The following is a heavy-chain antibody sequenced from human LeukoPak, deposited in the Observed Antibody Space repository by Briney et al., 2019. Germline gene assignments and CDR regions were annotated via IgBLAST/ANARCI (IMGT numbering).Heavy chain of an antibody. CDR3: ARGPDYGDYILDY. Sequence: SVTVSFKASGGTFIIYAISWVRQAPGQGREWMGGIIPIFGTANYAQKFQGRVTITADESTSTAYMELSSLRSEDTAVYYCARGPDYGDYILDYWGQGTLVTVSS. V-gene: IGHV1-69*13. CDR2: IIPIFGTA. CDR1: GGTFIIYA. J-gene: IGHJ4*02. D-gene: IGHD4-17*01.